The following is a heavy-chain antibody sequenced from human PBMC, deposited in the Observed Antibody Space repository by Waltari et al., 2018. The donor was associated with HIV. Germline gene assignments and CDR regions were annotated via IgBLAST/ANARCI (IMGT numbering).Heavy chain of an antibody. CDR2: IGGSGTDT. CDR1: GFTFSDYD. D-gene: IGHD6-19*01. V-gene: IGHV3-23*01. CDR3: VKDEWGSGWYN. Sequence: EVQLLESGGGLVQPGGCLRLSCAASGFTFSDYDMSWVRTATGKGLEWISAIGGSGTDTYYADSVKGRFTISRDNSKNTLYLQMTSLRAEDTAVYYCVKDEWGSGWYNWGQGTLVTVSS. J-gene: IGHJ4*02.